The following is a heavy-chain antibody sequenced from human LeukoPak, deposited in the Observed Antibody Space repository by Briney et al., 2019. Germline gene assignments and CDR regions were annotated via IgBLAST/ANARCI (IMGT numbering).Heavy chain of an antibody. CDR3: AGGRSGCPFDP. V-gene: IGHV3-74*01. J-gene: IGHJ5*02. Sequence: GGSLRLSCAASGFTFSSYWMHWVRQAPGKGLVWVSRINSDGSSTSYADSVKGRFTISRDNAKNTLYLQMNSLRAEDTAVYYCAGGRSGCPFDPWGQGTLVTVSS. D-gene: IGHD3-22*01. CDR1: GFTFSSYW. CDR2: INSDGSST.